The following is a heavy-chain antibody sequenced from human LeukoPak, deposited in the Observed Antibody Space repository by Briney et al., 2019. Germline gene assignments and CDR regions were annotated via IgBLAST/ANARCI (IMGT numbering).Heavy chain of an antibody. J-gene: IGHJ4*02. CDR2: ISWNSGSI. CDR3: VRDVGDY. V-gene: IGHV3-9*01. CDR1: GFTFDDYA. Sequence: GGSLRLSCAASGFTFDDYAMHWVRQAPGKGLEWVSGISWNSGSIGYADSVKGRLTISRDNAKNSLDLQMNGLRAEDTALYYCVRDVGDYWGQGTLVTVSS.